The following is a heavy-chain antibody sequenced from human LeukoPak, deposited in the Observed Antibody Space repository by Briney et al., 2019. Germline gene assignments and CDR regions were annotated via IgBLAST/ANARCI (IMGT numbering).Heavy chain of an antibody. D-gene: IGHD3-10*01. Sequence: GGSLRLSCAASGFTFSTYAMHWVRQAPSKGLEWVAIISYDGNNEYYADSVRGRFTISRDNSKNTLSLQMISLRVEDTAVYYCARGRYYLDNWGQGTLVTVSS. V-gene: IGHV3-30*04. CDR3: ARGRYYLDN. J-gene: IGHJ4*02. CDR2: ISYDGNNE. CDR1: GFTFSTYA.